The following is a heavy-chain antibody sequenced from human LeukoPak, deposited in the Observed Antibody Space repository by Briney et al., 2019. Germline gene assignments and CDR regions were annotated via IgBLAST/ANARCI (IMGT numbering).Heavy chain of an antibody. CDR3: AREKALRVRGVIIRSDY. CDR1: GFTFSSNE. J-gene: IGHJ4*02. V-gene: IGHV3-48*03. Sequence: GGSLRLSCAASGFTFSSNEMNWVRQAPGKGLEWVSYISSSGSTIYYADSVKGRFTISRDNAKNSLYLQMNSLRAEDTAVYYCAREKALRVRGVIIRSDYWGQGTLVTVSS. CDR2: ISSSGSTI. D-gene: IGHD3-10*02.